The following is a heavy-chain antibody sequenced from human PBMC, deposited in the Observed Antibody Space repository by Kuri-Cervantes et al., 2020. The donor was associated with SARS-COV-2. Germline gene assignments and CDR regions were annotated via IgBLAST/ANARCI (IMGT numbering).Heavy chain of an antibody. CDR3: ARIGELGIPDY. CDR2: ISWNSGSI. CDR1: GFTFDDYA. D-gene: IGHD7-27*01. V-gene: IGHV3-9*01. Sequence: SLKISCAASGFTFDDYAMHWVRQAPGKGLEWVSGISWNSGSIGYADSVKGRFTISRDNAKNSLYLQMNSLRAEDTAVYYCARIGELGIPDYWGQGTLVTVSS. J-gene: IGHJ4*02.